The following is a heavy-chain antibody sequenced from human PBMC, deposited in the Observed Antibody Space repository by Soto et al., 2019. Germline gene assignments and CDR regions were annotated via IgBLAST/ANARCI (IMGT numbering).Heavy chain of an antibody. V-gene: IGHV3-30-3*01. Sequence: LRLSCAASGFTFSSYAIHWVRQAPGKVLEWVALISYDGSNKYYADSVKGRFTISRDNSKNTLYLQMNSLRAEDTAVYYCARVLVGYCSGGSCPFDYWGQGTLVTISS. J-gene: IGHJ4*02. CDR1: GFTFSSYA. CDR3: ARVLVGYCSGGSCPFDY. CDR2: ISYDGSNK. D-gene: IGHD2-15*01.